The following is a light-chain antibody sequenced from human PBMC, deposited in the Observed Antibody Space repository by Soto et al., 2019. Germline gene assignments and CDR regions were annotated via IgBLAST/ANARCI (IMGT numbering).Light chain of an antibody. Sequence: DIQMTQSPSSLSASVGDRVTITCQASQDISNYLNWYQQKPGKAPKLLIYDASNLETGVPSRFSGSASGTDFTFTISRLQPEDIATYYCQQYDNLPALTFGGGTKVEIK. V-gene: IGKV1-33*01. CDR3: QQYDNLPALT. CDR2: DAS. J-gene: IGKJ4*01. CDR1: QDISNY.